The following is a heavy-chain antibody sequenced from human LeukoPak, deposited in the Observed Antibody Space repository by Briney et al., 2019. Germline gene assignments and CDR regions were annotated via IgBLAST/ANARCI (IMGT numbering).Heavy chain of an antibody. CDR1: GYTFTGYY. J-gene: IGHJ4*02. Sequence: ASVTVSCKASGYTFTGYYMHWVRQAPGQGLEWMGWINPNSGGTNYAQKFQGRVTMTRDTSISTAYMELSRLRSDDTAVYYCAREVGYYCSGGSCYAGFGYFDYWGQGTLVTVSS. V-gene: IGHV1-2*02. CDR3: AREVGYYCSGGSCYAGFGYFDY. CDR2: INPNSGGT. D-gene: IGHD2-15*01.